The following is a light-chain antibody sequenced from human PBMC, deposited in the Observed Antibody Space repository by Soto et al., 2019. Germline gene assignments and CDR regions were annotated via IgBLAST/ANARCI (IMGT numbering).Light chain of an antibody. CDR3: AAWDDSLSGYV. Sequence: QSVLTQPPSASGTPGQRVTISCSGSSSNIGNHYVYWYQHLPGTAPKLLIYRNNQRPSGVPDRFSGSHSDTSGSLAISGLRSEDEADYYCAAWDDSLSGYVFGTGTKLTVL. CDR2: RNN. V-gene: IGLV1-47*01. J-gene: IGLJ1*01. CDR1: SSNIGNHY.